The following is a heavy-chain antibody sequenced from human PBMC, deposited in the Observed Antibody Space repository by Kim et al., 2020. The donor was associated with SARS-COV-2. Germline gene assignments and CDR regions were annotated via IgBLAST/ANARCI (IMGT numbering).Heavy chain of an antibody. J-gene: IGHJ4*02. CDR3: ARDLIVAAAGTGFDY. Sequence: ASVKVSCKASGYTFTGYYMHWVRQAPGQGLEWMGWINPNSGGTNYAQKFQGRVTMTRDTSISTAYMELSRLRSDDTAVYYCARDLIVAAAGTGFDYWGQRTLVTVSS. CDR2: INPNSGGT. D-gene: IGHD6-13*01. V-gene: IGHV1-2*02. CDR1: GYTFTGYY.